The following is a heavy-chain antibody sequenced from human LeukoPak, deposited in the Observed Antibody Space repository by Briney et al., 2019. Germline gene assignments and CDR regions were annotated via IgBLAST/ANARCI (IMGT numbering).Heavy chain of an antibody. CDR2: ISSSGSTI. V-gene: IGHV3-48*03. CDR1: GFTFSSYE. D-gene: IGHD6-19*01. Sequence: GGSLRLSCAASGFTFSSYEMNWVRQAPGKGLEWVSYISSSGSTIYYADSVKGRFTISRDDAKNSLYLEMKSLRTEDTALYYCVKGGAVAGTFEFWGQGTLVTVSS. CDR3: VKGGAVAGTFEF. J-gene: IGHJ4*02.